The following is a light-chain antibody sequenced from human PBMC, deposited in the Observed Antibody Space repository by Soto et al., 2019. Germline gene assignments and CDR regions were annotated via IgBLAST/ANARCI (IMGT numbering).Light chain of an antibody. CDR3: CSYAGIYTLV. Sequence: QSALTQPRSVSGSPGQSVTIACTGTSSDVGGYHYVSWYQHHPGKAPKLMIFNVNERPSGVPARFSGSKSGNTASLTISGLQAEDEADCYCCSYAGIYTLVFGGGTKLTVL. V-gene: IGLV2-11*01. CDR2: NVN. J-gene: IGLJ2*01. CDR1: SSDVGGYHY.